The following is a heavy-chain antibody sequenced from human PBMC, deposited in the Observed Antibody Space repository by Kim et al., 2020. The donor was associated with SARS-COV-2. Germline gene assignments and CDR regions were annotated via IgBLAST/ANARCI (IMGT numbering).Heavy chain of an antibody. J-gene: IGHJ3*01. Sequence: GGSLRLSCVASGFTFSNYAMSWVRQAPGKGLEWVSTISGSDDSTYYADSVKGRFTISRDNSKNTLYLQMNSLRAEDTAVYYCAKDKSYCSGGSCFGSWGQGTMVIVSS. CDR1: GFTFSNYA. CDR2: ISGSDDST. D-gene: IGHD2-15*01. V-gene: IGHV3-23*01. CDR3: AKDKSYCSGGSCFGS.